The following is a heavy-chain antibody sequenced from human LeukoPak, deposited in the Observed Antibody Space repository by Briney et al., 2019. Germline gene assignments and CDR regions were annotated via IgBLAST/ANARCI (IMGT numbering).Heavy chain of an antibody. CDR1: GGSISSGSYY. Sequence: PSDTLSLTCTVSGGSISSGSYYWSWIRQPAGKGLEWIGRIYTSGSTNYNPSLKSRVTISVDTSKNQFSLKLSSVTAADTAVYYCARVVVVVPAARESGYFDPWGQGTLVTVSS. J-gene: IGHJ5*01. V-gene: IGHV4-61*02. CDR2: IYTSGST. D-gene: IGHD2-2*01. CDR3: ARVVVVVPAARESGYFDP.